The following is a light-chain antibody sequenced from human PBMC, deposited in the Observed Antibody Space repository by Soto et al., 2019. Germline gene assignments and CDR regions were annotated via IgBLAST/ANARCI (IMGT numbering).Light chain of an antibody. CDR3: QQYGSSPRT. J-gene: IGKJ1*01. CDR1: QSVSGSY. V-gene: IGKV3-20*01. CDR2: GAY. Sequence: EIVSTQSPGTLSLSPGERATLSCRASQSVSGSYLAWYQQKPGQAPRLLIYGAYNRATAIPDRFSGSGSGTDFTLTISRLEPEDFAVYYCQQYGSSPRTFGQGTKVDIK.